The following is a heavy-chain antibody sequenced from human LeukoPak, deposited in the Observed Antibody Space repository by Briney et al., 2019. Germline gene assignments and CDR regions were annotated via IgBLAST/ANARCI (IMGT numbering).Heavy chain of an antibody. D-gene: IGHD3-22*01. J-gene: IGHJ4*02. Sequence: PSETLPLTCTVSGGSISSGGYYWSWIRQHPGKGLEWIGYIYYSGSTYYNPSLKSRVTISVDTSKNQFSLKLSSVTAADTAVYYCARYYDSSGYYLDYWGQGTLVTVSS. CDR3: ARYYDSSGYYLDY. CDR1: GGSISSGGYY. CDR2: IYYSGST. V-gene: IGHV4-31*03.